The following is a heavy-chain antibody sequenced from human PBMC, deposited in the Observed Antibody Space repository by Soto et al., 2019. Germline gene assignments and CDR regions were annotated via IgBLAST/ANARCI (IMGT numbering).Heavy chain of an antibody. V-gene: IGHV1-69*13. CDR1: GGTFSSYA. CDR2: IIPIFGTA. CDR3: ARTSPNAGSGIWYNWFDP. D-gene: IGHD3-10*01. Sequence: GASVKVSCRASGGTFSSYAISWVRQAPGHGLEWMGGIIPIFGTANYAQKFQGRVTITADESTSTAYMELSSLRSEDTAVYYCARTSPNAGSGIWYNWFDPWGQGTLVTVSS. J-gene: IGHJ5*02.